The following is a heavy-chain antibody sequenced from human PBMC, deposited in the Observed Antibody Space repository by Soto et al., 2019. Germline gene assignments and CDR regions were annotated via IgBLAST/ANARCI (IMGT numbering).Heavy chain of an antibody. CDR2: IMGSGGKT. V-gene: IGHV3-23*01. D-gene: IGHD1-20*01. J-gene: IGHJ4*02. CDR3: AKGGDNWYFDY. CDR1: GSSFRSYP. Sequence: EVQLLESGGGLVQPGGSLRLSCAASGSSFRSYPMNWVRQAPGKGLESVAVIMGSGGKTYYADSVQGRFTIPRDDSKSTVFLQMNSLRADDTATYYCAKGGDNWYFDYRGQGTLVTVTS.